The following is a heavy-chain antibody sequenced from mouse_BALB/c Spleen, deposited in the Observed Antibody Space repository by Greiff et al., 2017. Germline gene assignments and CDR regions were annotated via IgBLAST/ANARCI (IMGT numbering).Heavy chain of an antibody. CDR1: GYSITSDYA. V-gene: IGHV3-2*02. CDR2: ISYSGST. CDR3: ARWRYDYFDY. Sequence: EVKLLESGPGLVKPSQSLSLTCTVTGYSITSDYAWNWIRQFPGNKLEWMGYISYSGSTSYNPSLKSRISITRDTSKNQFFLQLNSVTTEDTATYYCARWRYDYFDYWGQGTTLTVSS. D-gene: IGHD2-14*01. J-gene: IGHJ2*01.